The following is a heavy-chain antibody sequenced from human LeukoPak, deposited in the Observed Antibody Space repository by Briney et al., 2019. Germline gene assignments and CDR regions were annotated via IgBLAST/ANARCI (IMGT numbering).Heavy chain of an antibody. J-gene: IGHJ5*02. CDR1: GYTFTSYY. CDR2: INPSGGST. V-gene: IGHV1-46*01. Sequence: ASVKVSCKASGYTFTSYYMHWVRQAPGQGLEWMGIINPSGGSTSYAQKFQGRVTMTRDMSTSTVYMELSSLRSDDTAVYYCARNGRPLGYCSGGSCYGWFDPWGQGTLVTVSS. CDR3: ARNGRPLGYCSGGSCYGWFDP. D-gene: IGHD2-15*01.